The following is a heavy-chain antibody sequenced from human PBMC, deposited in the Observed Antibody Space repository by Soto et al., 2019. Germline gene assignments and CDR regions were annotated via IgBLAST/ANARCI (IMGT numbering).Heavy chain of an antibody. J-gene: IGHJ6*02. Sequence: SVKVSCKASGGTFSSYAISWVRQAPGQGLEWMGGIIPIFGTANYAQKFQGRVTITADESTSTAYMELSSLRSEDTAVYYCARGNKVLRFLEWPYYYYGMDVWGQGTTVTVSS. D-gene: IGHD3-3*01. CDR3: ARGNKVLRFLEWPYYYYGMDV. CDR1: GGTFSSYA. CDR2: IIPIFGTA. V-gene: IGHV1-69*13.